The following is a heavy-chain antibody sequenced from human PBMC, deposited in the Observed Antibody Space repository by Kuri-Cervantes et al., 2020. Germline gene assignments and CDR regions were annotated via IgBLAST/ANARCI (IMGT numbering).Heavy chain of an antibody. D-gene: IGHD6-13*01. J-gene: IGHJ4*02. CDR3: AKDMGYSSSWTGFDY. V-gene: IGHV3-9*01. CDR2: ISWNSGSI. Sequence: SLKISCAASGFTFSSYSMNWVRQAPGKGLEWVSGISWNSGSIGYADSVKGRFTISRDNAKNSLYLQMNSLRAEDTALYYCAKDMGYSSSWTGFDYWGQGTLVTVSS. CDR1: GFTFSSYS.